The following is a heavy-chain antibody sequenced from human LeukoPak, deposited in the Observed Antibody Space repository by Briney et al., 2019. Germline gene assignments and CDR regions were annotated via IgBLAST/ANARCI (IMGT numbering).Heavy chain of an antibody. Sequence: GGPLRLSCAASGFTFSSYAMHWVRQAPGKGLEWVAVISYDGSNKYYADSVKGRFTISRDNSKNTLCLQMNSLRAEDTAVYYCARDRESSGWPDYWGQGTLVTVSS. CDR2: ISYDGSNK. CDR3: ARDRESSGWPDY. J-gene: IGHJ4*02. V-gene: IGHV3-30*04. CDR1: GFTFSSYA. D-gene: IGHD6-19*01.